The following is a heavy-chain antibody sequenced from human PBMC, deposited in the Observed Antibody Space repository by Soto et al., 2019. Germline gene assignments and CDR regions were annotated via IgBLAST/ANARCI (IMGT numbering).Heavy chain of an antibody. D-gene: IGHD2-8*01. Sequence: SETLYLPCTVSGGSVSNSNYYWGWIRQSTGKGLEWIGSVYYRGRRYSKSSAKSRVTISVATSKNQFSLTLNSVTASDTAVYYCVSQRTSVLTQAYFDYWGPGALVTVSS. CDR2: VYYRGRR. CDR3: VSQRTSVLTQAYFDY. J-gene: IGHJ4*02. V-gene: IGHV4-39*01. CDR1: GGSVSNSNYY.